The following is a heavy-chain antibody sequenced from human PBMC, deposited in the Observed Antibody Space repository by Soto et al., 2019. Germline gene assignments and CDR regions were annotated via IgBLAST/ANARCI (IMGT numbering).Heavy chain of an antibody. CDR2: IYYSGST. CDR1: GGSMSSSSYY. J-gene: IGHJ5*02. Sequence: SXTLSLTCTVSGGSMSSSSYYWCWIRQPPGKGLEWIGSIYYSGSTYYNPPLKSRVTISVDTSKNQFSLKLSSVTAADTAVYYCARLASDWFDPWGQGTLVTVSS. CDR3: ARLASDWFDP. V-gene: IGHV4-39*01.